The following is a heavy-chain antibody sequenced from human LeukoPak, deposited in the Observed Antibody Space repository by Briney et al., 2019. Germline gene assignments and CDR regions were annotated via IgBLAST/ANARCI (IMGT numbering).Heavy chain of an antibody. J-gene: IGHJ4*02. Sequence: PGGSLRLSCAASGFTFSSYSMNWVRQAPGKGLEWVSSISSSSSYIYHADSVKGRFTISRDNAKNSLYLQMNSLRAEDTAVYYCASLYCSSTSCLLWGQGTLVTVSS. CDR2: ISSSSSYI. CDR1: GFTFSSYS. CDR3: ASLYCSSTSCLL. D-gene: IGHD2-2*01. V-gene: IGHV3-21*01.